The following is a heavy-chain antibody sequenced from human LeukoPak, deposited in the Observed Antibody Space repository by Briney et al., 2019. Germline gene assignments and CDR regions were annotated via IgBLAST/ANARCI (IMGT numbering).Heavy chain of an antibody. J-gene: IGHJ4*02. CDR3: ARWASRQKDY. V-gene: IGHV1-69*05. CDR2: IIPIFGTA. CDR1: GGTFSSYA. Sequence: SVKVSCKASGGTFSSYAISWVRQAPGQGLEWKGGIIPIFGTANYAQKFQGRVTMTRDTSTSTVYMELSSLRSEDTAVYYCARWASRQKDYWGQGTLVTVSS.